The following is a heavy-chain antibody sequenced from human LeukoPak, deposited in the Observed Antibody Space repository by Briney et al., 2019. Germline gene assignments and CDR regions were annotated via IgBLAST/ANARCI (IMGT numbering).Heavy chain of an antibody. V-gene: IGHV4-59*08. J-gene: IGHJ6*03. D-gene: IGHD4-11*01. CDR2: IYYSGST. Sequence: RASETLSLTCTVSGGSISSYYWSWIRQPPGKGLEWIGYIYYSGSTYYNPSLKSRVTISVDTSKNQFSLKLSSVTAADTAVYFCARHLQNSYYYSMDVWGTGTTVTVSS. CDR3: ARHLQNSYYYSMDV. CDR1: GGSISSYY.